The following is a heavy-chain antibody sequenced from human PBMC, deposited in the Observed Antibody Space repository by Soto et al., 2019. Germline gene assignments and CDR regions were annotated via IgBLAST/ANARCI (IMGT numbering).Heavy chain of an antibody. CDR1: GYIFIDYW. V-gene: IGHV5-51*01. J-gene: IGHJ4*02. CDR2: VYPRDSDT. CDR3: ARPPLPGYSIHFNS. D-gene: IGHD2-15*01. Sequence: GESLKISCKASGYIFIDYWIGWVRQMPGKGLEWMGIVYPRDSDTRYSPSFQGQVTISADRSTGTAFLQWRSLKASDTALYYCARPPLPGYSIHFNSWGQGTMVTVSS.